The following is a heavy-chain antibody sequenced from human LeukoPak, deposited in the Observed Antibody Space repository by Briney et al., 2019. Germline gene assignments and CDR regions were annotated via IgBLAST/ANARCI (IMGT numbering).Heavy chain of an antibody. J-gene: IGHJ6*03. CDR3: ARVAELRGSYRVYYYYYYLDV. CDR1: GFTFNTYV. Sequence: GGSLRLSCAASGFTFNTYVMSWIRQAPGKGLEWVSTISGSGGNTYYTDSVKGRFTISRDKSKDTLSLQMSSLRDDDTAIYYCARVAELRGSYRVYYYYYYLDVWGKGTTVTVSS. V-gene: IGHV3-23*01. CDR2: ISGSGGNT. D-gene: IGHD1-26*01.